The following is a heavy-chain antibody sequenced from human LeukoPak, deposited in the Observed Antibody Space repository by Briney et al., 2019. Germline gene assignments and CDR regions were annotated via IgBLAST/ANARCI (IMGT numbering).Heavy chain of an antibody. J-gene: IGHJ4*02. D-gene: IGHD6-19*01. V-gene: IGHV2-26*04. Sequence: SGPVLVKPTETLTLTCTVSGFSLSNARMGVSWIRQPPVKALEWLAHIFSNHEKSYTTSLKSRLTISKDTSKSQVVFTMTKMDPVDTATYYCAWIWIAVGGPGVDYWGQGTLVTVSS. CDR2: IFSNHEK. CDR1: GFSLSNARMG. CDR3: AWIWIAVGGPGVDY.